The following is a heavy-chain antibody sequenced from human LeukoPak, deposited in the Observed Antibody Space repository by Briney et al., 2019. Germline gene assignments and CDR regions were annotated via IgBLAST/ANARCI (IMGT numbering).Heavy chain of an antibody. CDR1: GFTFSTYA. Sequence: GVSLRLSCAASGFTFSTYALSWVRQAPGKGLEWVSTISGNGGSTYYADSVKGRFTISRDNSKNTLYLQMNSLRAEDTAVYYCAKDAMTYYYYGMDVWGQGTTVTVSS. V-gene: IGHV3-23*01. D-gene: IGHD2-21*02. CDR2: ISGNGGST. J-gene: IGHJ6*02. CDR3: AKDAMTYYYYGMDV.